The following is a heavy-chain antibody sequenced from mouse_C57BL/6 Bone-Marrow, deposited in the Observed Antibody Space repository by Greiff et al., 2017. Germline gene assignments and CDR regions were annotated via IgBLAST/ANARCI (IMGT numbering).Heavy chain of an antibody. Sequence: VQLQQSGPELVKPGDSVKTSCKASGYSFTGYFMNWVMQSHGKSLEWIGRINPYNGDTFYNQKFKGKATLTVDKSSSTAHMELRSLTSEDSAVYYCARRGELGGYAMDYWGQGTSVTVSS. D-gene: IGHD4-1*01. V-gene: IGHV1-20*01. J-gene: IGHJ4*01. CDR1: GYSFTGYF. CDR3: ARRGELGGYAMDY. CDR2: INPYNGDT.